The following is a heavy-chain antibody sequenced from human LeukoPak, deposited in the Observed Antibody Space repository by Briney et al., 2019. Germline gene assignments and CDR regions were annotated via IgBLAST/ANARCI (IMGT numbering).Heavy chain of an antibody. CDR2: ISAYNGNT. D-gene: IGHD6-19*01. CDR3: ARDAPGYSSGWYKPGY. V-gene: IGHV1-18*01. J-gene: IGHJ4*02. Sequence: ASVKVSCKASGYTFTSYGISWVRQAPGQGLEWMGWISAYNGNTNYAQKHQGRVTMTTDTSTSTAYMELRSLRSDDTAVYYCARDAPGYSSGWYKPGYWGQGTLVTVSS. CDR1: GYTFTSYG.